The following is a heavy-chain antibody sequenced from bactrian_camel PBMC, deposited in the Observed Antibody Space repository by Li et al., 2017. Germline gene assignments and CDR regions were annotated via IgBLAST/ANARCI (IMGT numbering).Heavy chain of an antibody. CDR2: IYRIRSNTHYGST. Sequence: HVQLVESGGGSVQAGESLRLSCSVSGFPLDESDSAMGWFRQAPGKEREGVARIYRIRSNTHYGSTHYADSVKGRFTISLDNADNTVTLQMNGLKPEDTAMYYCAAPEEYYTWRSSFDYWGQGTQVTVS. J-gene: IGHJ4*01. V-gene: IGHV3S63*01. CDR3: AAPEEYYTWRSSFDY. CDR1: GFPLDESDSA. D-gene: IGHD2*01.